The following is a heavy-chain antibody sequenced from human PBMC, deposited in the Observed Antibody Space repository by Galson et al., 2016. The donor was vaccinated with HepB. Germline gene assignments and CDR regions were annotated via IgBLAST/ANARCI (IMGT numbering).Heavy chain of an antibody. CDR2: IKQDGSEK. CDR3: SSAAYHYGSNGYYFAY. CDR1: GFTFSDYW. V-gene: IGHV3-7*05. Sequence: SLRLSCAASGFTFSDYWVAWVRQTPGEGLEWVANIKQDGSEKYYVDSVKGRFTISRDNAKNSLYLQMNSLRPEDTAVYYCSSAAYHYGSNGYYFAYWGQGTLVTASS. J-gene: IGHJ4*02. D-gene: IGHD3-22*01.